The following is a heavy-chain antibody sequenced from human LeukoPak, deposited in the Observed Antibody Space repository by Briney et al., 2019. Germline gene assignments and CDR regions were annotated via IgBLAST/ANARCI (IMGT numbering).Heavy chain of an antibody. J-gene: IGHJ4*02. CDR2: ISGSGGST. CDR1: GFTFSSYA. CDR3: ARELYSGSYYRLVRYFDY. V-gene: IGHV3-23*01. Sequence: PGGSLRLSCAASGFTFSSYAMSWVRQAPGKGLEWVSAISGSGGSTYYADSVKGRFTISRDNSKNTLYLQMNSLRAEDTAVYYCARELYSGSYYRLVRYFDYWGQGTLVTVSS. D-gene: IGHD1-26*01.